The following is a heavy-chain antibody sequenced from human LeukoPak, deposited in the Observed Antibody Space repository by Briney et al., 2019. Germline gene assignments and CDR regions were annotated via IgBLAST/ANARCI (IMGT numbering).Heavy chain of an antibody. V-gene: IGHV3-48*01. CDR2: ISSSSSSI. CDR1: GFTFTTYS. CDR3: ATDFYDTT. J-gene: IGHJ5*02. D-gene: IGHD3-22*01. Sequence: GGSLRLSCAASGFTFTTYSMNWVRQAPGKGLEWVSYISSSSSSIYYADSVKGRLTISRDNAKNSLYLQMNSLQTEDTAVYYCATDFYDTTWGQGTLVTVSS.